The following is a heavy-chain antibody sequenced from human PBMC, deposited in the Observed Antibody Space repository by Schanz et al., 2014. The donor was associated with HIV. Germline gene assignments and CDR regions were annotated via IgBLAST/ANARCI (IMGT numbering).Heavy chain of an antibody. D-gene: IGHD3-10*01. J-gene: IGHJ5*02. V-gene: IGHV4-59*06. CDR2: IYNSGST. CDR3: ARGQSRGYNWFDP. CDR1: GDSISSYY. Sequence: QVQLQESGPGPVKPSETLSLTCTVSGDSISSYYWNWIRQPAGKGLEWIANIYNSGSTYYNPSLKSRVTMSVDTSKNQFSLKLSSVTAADTAVYYCARGQSRGYNWFDPWGQGTLVTVSS.